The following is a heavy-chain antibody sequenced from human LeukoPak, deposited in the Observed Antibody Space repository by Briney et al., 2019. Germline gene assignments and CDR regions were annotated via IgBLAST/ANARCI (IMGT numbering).Heavy chain of an antibody. CDR3: ARDFSSGWAEPGAFFGY. CDR1: GFTFSSYA. CDR2: ISGSGGST. D-gene: IGHD6-19*01. J-gene: IGHJ4*02. Sequence: GGSLRLSCAASGFTFSSYAMSWVRQAPGKGLEWVSAISGSGGSTYYADSVKGRFTISRDNSKNTLYLQMNSLRAEDTAVYYCARDFSSGWAEPGAFFGYWGQGTLVTVSS. V-gene: IGHV3-23*01.